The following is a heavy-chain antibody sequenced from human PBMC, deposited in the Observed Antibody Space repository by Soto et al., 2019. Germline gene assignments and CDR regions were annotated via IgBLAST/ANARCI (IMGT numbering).Heavy chain of an antibody. V-gene: IGHV1-69*06. CDR1: GGTFSSYP. CDR2: TNGNLGTG. J-gene: IGHJ4*02. D-gene: IGHD4-17*01. CDR3: ARRGSHGYLRYFDN. Sequence: QVQLVQSGAEVKKPGSSVKVSCKASGGTFSSYPISWVLQAPGQGLEWMGGTNGNLGTGNYAQKFQGRHTIATDKSTTTAYMELSSVRSEDRAVYYCARRGSHGYLRYFDNWGQGPLVTVSS.